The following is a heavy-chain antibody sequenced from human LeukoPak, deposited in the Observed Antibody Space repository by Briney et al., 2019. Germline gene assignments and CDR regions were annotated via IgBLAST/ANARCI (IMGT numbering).Heavy chain of an antibody. J-gene: IGHJ4*02. V-gene: IGHV3-23*01. CDR1: GFTFSSYA. D-gene: IGHD3-10*01. Sequence: GGSLRLSCAASGFTFSSYAMSWVRQAPGKGLEWVSAISGSGGSTYYADSVKGRFTIPRDNSKNTLYLQMNSLRAEDTAVYYCARAKVRGVIIKSFDYWGQGTLVTVPS. CDR2: ISGSGGST. CDR3: ARAKVRGVIIKSFDY.